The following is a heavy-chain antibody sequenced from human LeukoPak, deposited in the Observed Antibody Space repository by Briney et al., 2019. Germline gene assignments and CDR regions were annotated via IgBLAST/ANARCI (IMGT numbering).Heavy chain of an antibody. D-gene: IGHD6-6*01. Sequence: SETLSLTCTVSGGSISSYYWSWIRQPPGKGLEWIGYVYYSGSTNYSPSLESRVTISVDTSKNQFSLKLSSVTAADTAVYYCARGYSSSSGWFDPWGQGTLVTVSS. CDR1: GGSISSYY. V-gene: IGHV4-59*01. CDR2: VYYSGST. CDR3: ARGYSSSSGWFDP. J-gene: IGHJ5*02.